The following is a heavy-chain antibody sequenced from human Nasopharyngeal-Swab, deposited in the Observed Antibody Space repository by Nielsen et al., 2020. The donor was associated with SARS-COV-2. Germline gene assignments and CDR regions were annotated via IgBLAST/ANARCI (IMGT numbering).Heavy chain of an antibody. CDR3: ARASFGYTFPFDY. CDR1: GFTFSSYW. D-gene: IGHD3-16*01. J-gene: IGHJ4*02. Sequence: GESLKISYAASGFTFSSYWMSWIRQAPGKGLEWVANIKQDGSEKYYVDSVKGRFTISRDNAKNSLYLQMNSLRAEDTAVYYCARASFGYTFPFDYWGQGTLVTVSS. CDR2: IKQDGSEK. V-gene: IGHV3-7*03.